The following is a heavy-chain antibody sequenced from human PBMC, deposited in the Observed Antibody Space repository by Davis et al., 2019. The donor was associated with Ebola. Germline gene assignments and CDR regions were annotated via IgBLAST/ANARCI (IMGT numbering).Heavy chain of an antibody. V-gene: IGHV3-53*01. D-gene: IGHD2-2*02. CDR2: IYSGGTT. CDR1: GFTVSSNY. J-gene: IGHJ6*02. CDR3: ARDVDQLLYGLDYYYGMDV. Sequence: PGGSLRLSCAASGFTVSSNYMSWVRQAPGKGLEWVSVIYSGGTTYYADSVKGRFTISRDNSKNTLYFQMNSLRAEDTAVYYCARDVDQLLYGLDYYYGMDVWGQGTTVTVSS.